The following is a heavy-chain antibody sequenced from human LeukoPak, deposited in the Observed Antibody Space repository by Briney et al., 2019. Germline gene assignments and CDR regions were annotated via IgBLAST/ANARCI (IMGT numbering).Heavy chain of an antibody. D-gene: IGHD3-16*01. V-gene: IGHV3-74*01. Sequence: PGGSLRLSCAASGFTFSNYWMHWVRQAPGKGLEWVSRINERATIISYADSVKGRFTISRDNAKNTLYLQMSSLRAEDTAVYYCVRDTGFSYVDCWGQGILVTVSS. CDR1: GFTFSNYW. CDR2: INERATII. CDR3: VRDTGFSYVDC. J-gene: IGHJ4*02.